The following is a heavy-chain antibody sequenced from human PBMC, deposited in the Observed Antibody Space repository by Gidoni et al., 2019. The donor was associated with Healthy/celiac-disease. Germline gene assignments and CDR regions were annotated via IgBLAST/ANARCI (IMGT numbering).Heavy chain of an antibody. D-gene: IGHD1-26*01. Sequence: EVQLLESGGGLVQPGGSLRLSCAASGFTFRSYAMSWVRQAPGKGLEWVSDISGSGGSTYYADSVKGRFTISRDNSKNTLYLQMNSLRAEDTAVYYCAKDTSSGSYYYYGMDVWGQGTTVTVSS. CDR2: ISGSGGST. CDR3: AKDTSSGSYYYYGMDV. J-gene: IGHJ6*02. CDR1: GFTFRSYA. V-gene: IGHV3-23*01.